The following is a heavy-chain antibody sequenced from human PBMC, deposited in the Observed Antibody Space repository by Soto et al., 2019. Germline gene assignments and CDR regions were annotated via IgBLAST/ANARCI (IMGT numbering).Heavy chain of an antibody. CDR3: AREFWSGYSYYYYYGMDV. Sequence: ASVKVSCKASGYTFTSYAMHWVRQAPGQRLEWMGWINAGNGNTKYSQKFQGRVTITRDTSASTAYMELSSLRSEDTAVYYCAREFWSGYSYYYYYGMDVWGQGTTVTVSS. D-gene: IGHD3-3*01. J-gene: IGHJ6*02. CDR1: GYTFTSYA. CDR2: INAGNGNT. V-gene: IGHV1-3*01.